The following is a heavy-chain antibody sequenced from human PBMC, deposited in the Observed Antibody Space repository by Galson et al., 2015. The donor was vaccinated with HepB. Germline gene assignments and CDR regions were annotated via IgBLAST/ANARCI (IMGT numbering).Heavy chain of an antibody. D-gene: IGHD5-24*01. CDR1: GYAFTSYY. J-gene: IGHJ4*02. V-gene: IGHV1-46*01. Sequence: SVKVSCKASGYAFTSYYMHWVRQAPGQGLERMGIVNPIGGSATYAQKFQGRVTMTRDTSTSTVYMELTSLRSEDTAVYYCARRSQDGYFDYWGQGTLVAVSS. CDR3: ARRSQDGYFDY. CDR2: VNPIGGSA.